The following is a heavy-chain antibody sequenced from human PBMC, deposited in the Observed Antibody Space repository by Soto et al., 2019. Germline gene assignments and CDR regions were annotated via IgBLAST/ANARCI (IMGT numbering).Heavy chain of an antibody. D-gene: IGHD6-13*01. J-gene: IGHJ4*02. CDR1: GGTFSSYA. Sequence: QVQLVQSGAEVKKPGSSVKVSCKASGGTFSSYAISWVRQAPGQGLEWMGGIIPIFGTANYAQKFQGRVTITADESTSTAYMEQSSLRPEDTAVYYCARVKAEGDSSSWYVGHWGQGTLVTVSS. CDR3: ARVKAEGDSSSWYVGH. V-gene: IGHV1-69*12. CDR2: IIPIFGTA.